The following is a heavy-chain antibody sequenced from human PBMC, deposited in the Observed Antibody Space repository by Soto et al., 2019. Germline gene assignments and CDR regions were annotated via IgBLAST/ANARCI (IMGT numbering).Heavy chain of an antibody. V-gene: IGHV3-74*01. Sequence: EVQLVESGGDLVQPGGSLRLSCAASGFTFSSYWMHWVRQAPGKGLVWVSRINPDGGRTSYADSVKGRFTISRDNAKNTLYLQMNSLGAEDTAVYYCARVAVTTYYFDYWGQGTLVTVSS. CDR1: GFTFSSYW. CDR2: INPDGGRT. J-gene: IGHJ4*02. D-gene: IGHD4-17*01. CDR3: ARVAVTTYYFDY.